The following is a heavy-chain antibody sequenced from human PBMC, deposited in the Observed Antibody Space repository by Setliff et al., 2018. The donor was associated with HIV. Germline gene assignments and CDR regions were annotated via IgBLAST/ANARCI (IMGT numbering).Heavy chain of an antibody. J-gene: IGHJ5*02. D-gene: IGHD3-10*01. CDR1: GGSFGVYR. CDR3: ARDRHSSGLGSYGP. Sequence: SETLSLPCTISGGSFGVYRWSWIRQSAGRGLEWIGRIDSSGTTDYKPSLKGRVAISVDTSRNQFSLRVTSVTAADTAVYFCARDRHSSGLGSYGPWGPGILVTVSS. V-gene: IGHV4-4*07. CDR2: IDSSGTT.